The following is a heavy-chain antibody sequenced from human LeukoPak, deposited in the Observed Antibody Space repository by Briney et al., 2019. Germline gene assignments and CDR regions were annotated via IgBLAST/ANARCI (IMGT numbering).Heavy chain of an antibody. CDR2: INQDGSEK. D-gene: IGHD2-15*01. CDR3: ARGSVVAANLDF. CDR1: GFTFSVQW. J-gene: IGHJ4*02. Sequence: GGSLRLSCAASGFTFSVQWMSWVRQAPGKGLECVANINQDGSEKDYVDSVRGRFTISRDNAKNSLFLQMNTLRADDAAVYYCARGSVVAANLDFWGQGTLITVS. V-gene: IGHV3-7*01.